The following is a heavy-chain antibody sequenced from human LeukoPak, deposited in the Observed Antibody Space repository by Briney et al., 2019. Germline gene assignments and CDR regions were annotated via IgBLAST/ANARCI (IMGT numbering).Heavy chain of an antibody. V-gene: IGHV4-4*07. CDR3: ARDLGSGWYGTAAFDY. CDR2: IYTSGST. Sequence: PSETLSLTCTVSGGSISSFYWSWIRQPAGKGLEWIGRIYTSGSTYYNPSLKSRVTISQDTSKNQFSLKLTSVTAADTAVYYCARDLGSGWYGTAAFDYWGQGTLVTVSS. J-gene: IGHJ4*02. CDR1: GGSISSFY. D-gene: IGHD6-19*01.